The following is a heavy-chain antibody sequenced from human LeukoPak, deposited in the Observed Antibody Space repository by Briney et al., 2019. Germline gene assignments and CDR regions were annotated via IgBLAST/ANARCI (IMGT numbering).Heavy chain of an antibody. CDR3: ARIHYRTYYYGSGSYSLFDY. CDR1: GGSFSGYY. Sequence: SETLSLTCAVYGGSFSGYYWSWIRQPPGKGLEWIGEINHSGSTNYNPSLKSRVTISVDTSKNQFSLKLSSVTAADTAVYYCARIHYRTYYYGSGSYSLFDYWGQGTLVTVSS. V-gene: IGHV4-34*01. D-gene: IGHD3-10*01. CDR2: INHSGST. J-gene: IGHJ4*02.